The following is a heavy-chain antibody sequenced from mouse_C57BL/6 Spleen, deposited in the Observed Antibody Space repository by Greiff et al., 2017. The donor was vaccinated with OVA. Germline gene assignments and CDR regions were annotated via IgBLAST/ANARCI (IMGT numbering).Heavy chain of an antibody. D-gene: IGHD1-1*01. CDR2: IDPETGGT. CDR3: TRSYGSSYWFAY. Sequence: QVQLKESGAELVRPGASVTLSCKASGYTFTDYEMHWVKQTPVHGLEWIGAIDPETGGTAYNQKFKGKAILTADKSSSTAYMELRSLASEDSAVYYCTRSYGSSYWFAYWGQGTLVTVSA. J-gene: IGHJ3*01. V-gene: IGHV1-15*01. CDR1: GYTFTDYE.